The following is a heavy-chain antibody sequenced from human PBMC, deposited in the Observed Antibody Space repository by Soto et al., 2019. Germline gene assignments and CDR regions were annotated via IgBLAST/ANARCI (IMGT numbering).Heavy chain of an antibody. CDR3: ARGVWLITGTDNWFDP. Sequence: ASVKVSCKASGYTFTSYDINWVRQATGQGLEWMGWMNPNSGNTGYAQKFQGRVTMTRNTSISTAYMELSSLRSEDTAVYYCARGVWLITGTDNWFDPWGQGTLVTVSS. V-gene: IGHV1-8*01. D-gene: IGHD1-7*01. CDR2: MNPNSGNT. CDR1: GYTFTSYD. J-gene: IGHJ5*02.